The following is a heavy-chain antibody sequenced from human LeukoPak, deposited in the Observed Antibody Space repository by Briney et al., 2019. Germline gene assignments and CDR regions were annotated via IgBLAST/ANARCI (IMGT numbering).Heavy chain of an antibody. V-gene: IGHV3-7*03. CDR2: ISGDGSER. Sequence: GGSLRLSCAASGFSFTDYTLNWVRQAPGKGLEWVAGISGDGSERDYVDSVRGRFTISRDNAKNSLYLQMNSLTAEDTAVYYCGRDPDSWGQGTVVTVSS. J-gene: IGHJ5*01. CDR1: GFSFTDYT. CDR3: GRDPDS.